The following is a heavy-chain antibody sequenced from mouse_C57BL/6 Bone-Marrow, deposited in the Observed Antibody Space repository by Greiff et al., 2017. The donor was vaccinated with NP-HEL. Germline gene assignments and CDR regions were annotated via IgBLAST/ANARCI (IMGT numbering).Heavy chain of an antibody. J-gene: IGHJ2*01. CDR1: GFTFSDYY. D-gene: IGHD1-1*01. Sequence: EVKLVESEGGLVQPGSSMKLSCTASGFTFSDYYMAWVRQVPEKGLEWVANINYDGSSTYYLDSLKSRFLISRDNAKNILYLQLSSLKSEDTATYYCAREDIYYGSTYFDYWGQGTTLTVSS. CDR3: AREDIYYGSTYFDY. V-gene: IGHV5-16*01. CDR2: INYDGSST.